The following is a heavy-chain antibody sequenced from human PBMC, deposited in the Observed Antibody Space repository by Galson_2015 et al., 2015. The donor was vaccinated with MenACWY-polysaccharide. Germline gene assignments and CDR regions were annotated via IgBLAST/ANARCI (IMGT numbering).Heavy chain of an antibody. CDR1: GFTFSSYS. J-gene: IGHJ4*02. D-gene: IGHD3-10*01. CDR2: ISSSGSTI. CDR3: ARDTMVRGVSGFLC. V-gene: IGHV3-48*01. Sequence: SLRLSCAASGFTFSSYSMNWVRQAPGKGLEWISYISSSGSTINYADSVKGRSTISRDNAKNSLYLQMNSLRAEDTAVYYCARDTMVRGVSGFLCWGQGTLVTVSS.